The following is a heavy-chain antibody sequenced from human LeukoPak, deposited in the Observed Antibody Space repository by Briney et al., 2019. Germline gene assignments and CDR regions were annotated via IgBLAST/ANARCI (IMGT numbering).Heavy chain of an antibody. CDR2: IYTSGST. V-gene: IGHV4-4*07. J-gene: IGHJ3*02. CDR1: GGSISSYY. CDR3: ARRRRIGAVGTDAFDI. D-gene: IGHD6-13*01. Sequence: SETLSLTCIVSGGSISSYYWSWIRQPAGKGLEWIGRIYTSGSTNYNPSLKSRVTMSVDTSKNQFSLKLSSVTAADTAVYYCARRRRIGAVGTDAFDIWGQGTMVTVSS.